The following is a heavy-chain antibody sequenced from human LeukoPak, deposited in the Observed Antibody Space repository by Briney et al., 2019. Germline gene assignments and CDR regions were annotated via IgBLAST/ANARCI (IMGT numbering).Heavy chain of an antibody. CDR2: IQYDGSTT. CDR1: GFSFSSYW. D-gene: IGHD2-15*01. Sequence: GGSLRLSCAASGFSFSSYWMHWVRQAPGKGLVWVSRIQYDGSTTNYADSVKGRFTISRDNSKKTLYVQMNSLRAEDMAVYYCARALVAGVTLNALDIWGQGTMVTVSS. J-gene: IGHJ3*02. V-gene: IGHV3-74*01. CDR3: ARALVAGVTLNALDI.